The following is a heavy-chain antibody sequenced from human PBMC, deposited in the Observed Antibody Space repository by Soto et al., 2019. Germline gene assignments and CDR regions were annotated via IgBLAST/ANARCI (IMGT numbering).Heavy chain of an antibody. CDR1: CGSPSPSIDY. V-gene: IGHV4-39*02. Sequence: TLFLTSNLSCGSPSPSIDYWDWIRQPPGKGLEWIENIYYTGSTYYNPSLKSRVTISVDTCKNHFSLNLNSVTAADTAVYYCARYSYGSSDTFDIWGLGTMVS. D-gene: IGHD5-18*01. CDR2: IYYTGST. CDR3: ARYSYGSSDTFDI. J-gene: IGHJ3*02.